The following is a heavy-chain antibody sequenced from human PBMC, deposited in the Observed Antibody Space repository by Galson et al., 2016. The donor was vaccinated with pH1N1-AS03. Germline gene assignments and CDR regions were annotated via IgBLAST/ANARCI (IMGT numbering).Heavy chain of an antibody. Sequence: LSLPCTVSGGSINSYYWTWIRQPPGKGLEWIGQIYYAGDIIYTPSLRSRVTISVDTSKNQLSLSLSSVTAADTAVYYCGRHLRNSYSMDVWGQGTTVTVSS. J-gene: IGHJ6*02. CDR1: GGSINSYY. D-gene: IGHD2-21*01. CDR2: IYYAGDI. V-gene: IGHV4-59*08. CDR3: GRHLRNSYSMDV.